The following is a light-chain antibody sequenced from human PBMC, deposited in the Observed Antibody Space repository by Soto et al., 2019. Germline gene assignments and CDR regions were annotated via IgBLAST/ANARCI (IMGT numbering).Light chain of an antibody. CDR1: SSNIGAGYD. CDR2: GNI. Sequence: QSVLTQPPSVSGVPGQRVTISCTGSSSNIGAGYDVHWYQQRPGTAPKLLIFGNINRPSGVPDRFSGSKSGTSASLAITGLQAEDEGDYYCQSYDSTLSARYVFGTGTQLTVL. CDR3: QSYDSTLSARYV. J-gene: IGLJ1*01. V-gene: IGLV1-40*01.